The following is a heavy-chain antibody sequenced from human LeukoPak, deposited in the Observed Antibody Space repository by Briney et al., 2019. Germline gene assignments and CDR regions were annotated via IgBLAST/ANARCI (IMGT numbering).Heavy chain of an antibody. CDR2: IYYSGST. V-gene: IGHV4-30-4*01. D-gene: IGHD3-10*01. CDR3: ARSYYYGSGSYNYYYYYGMDV. CDR1: GGSISSGDYY. Sequence: SQTLSLTCTVSGGSISSGDYYWSWIRQPPWKGLEWIGYIYYSGSTYYNPSLKSRVTISVDTSKNQFSLKLSSVTAADTAVYYCARSYYYGSGSYNYYYYYGMDVWGQGTTVTVSS. J-gene: IGHJ6*02.